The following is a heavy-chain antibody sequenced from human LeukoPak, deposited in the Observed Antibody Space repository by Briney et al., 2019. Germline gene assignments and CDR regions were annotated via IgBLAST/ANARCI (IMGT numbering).Heavy chain of an antibody. Sequence: GGSLRLSCAASGFTFSGYGMHWVRQAPGKGLEWVAVISYDGSDKYYADSVKGRFTISRDNSKNTLYLQMNSLRAEDTAVYYCAKDKVERHYFDYWGQGTLVTVSS. CDR2: ISYDGSDK. D-gene: IGHD1-1*01. CDR1: GFTFSGYG. V-gene: IGHV3-30*18. CDR3: AKDKVERHYFDY. J-gene: IGHJ4*02.